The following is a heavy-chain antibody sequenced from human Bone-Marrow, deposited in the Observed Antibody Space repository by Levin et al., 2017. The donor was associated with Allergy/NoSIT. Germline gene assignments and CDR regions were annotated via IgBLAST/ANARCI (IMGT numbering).Heavy chain of an antibody. D-gene: IGHD3-9*01. V-gene: IGHV5-51*01. CDR2: IYPGDSDT. CDR1: GYSFTSYW. J-gene: IGHJ3*02. Sequence: GESLKISRKGSGYSFTSYWIGWVRQMPGKGLEWMGIIYPGDSDTRYSPSFQGQVTISADKSISTAYLQWSSLKASDTAMYYCARHGSGRYFDWLLYDHTPSRDAFDIWGQGTMVTVSS. CDR3: ARHGSGRYFDWLLYDHTPSRDAFDI.